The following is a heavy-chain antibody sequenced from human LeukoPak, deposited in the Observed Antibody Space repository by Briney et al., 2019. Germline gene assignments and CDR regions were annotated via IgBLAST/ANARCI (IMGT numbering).Heavy chain of an antibody. V-gene: IGHV4-34*01. CDR1: GGSISSYY. Sequence: SETLSLTCTVSGGSISSYYWSWIRQPPGKGLEWIGEINHSGSTNYNPSLKSRVTISVDTSKNQFSLKLSSVTAADTAVYYCARYSFGSTSFDPWGQGTLVTVSS. D-gene: IGHD2-2*01. CDR2: INHSGST. CDR3: ARYSFGSTSFDP. J-gene: IGHJ5*02.